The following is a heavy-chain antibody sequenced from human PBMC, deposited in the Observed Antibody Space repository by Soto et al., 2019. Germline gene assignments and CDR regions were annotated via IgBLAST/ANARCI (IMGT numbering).Heavy chain of an antibody. CDR1: GYTFTSYY. CDR3: ARNYYDSSDRDFLDY. D-gene: IGHD3-22*01. CDR2: INPITGGT. J-gene: IGHJ4*02. Sequence: GAPVKASCKASGYTFTSYYIHWVRQAPGQGLEWMGWINPITGGTNYAPKFQGRVTMTRDTSITTAYMELSRLRSDDTAVYYCARNYYDSSDRDFLDYWGQGTPVTVSS. V-gene: IGHV1-2*02.